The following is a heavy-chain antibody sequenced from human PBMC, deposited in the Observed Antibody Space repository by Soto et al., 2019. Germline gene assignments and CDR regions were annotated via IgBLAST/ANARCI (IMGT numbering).Heavy chain of an antibody. CDR1: GGTFSCYA. CDR3: ARGGVEIVDTAMAQYYFDY. CDR2: IIPIFGTA. V-gene: IGHV1-69*13. D-gene: IGHD5-18*01. J-gene: IGHJ4*02. Sequence: VKVSCKASGGTFSCYAISWARHAPGQGLEWMGGIIPIFGTANYAQKFQGRVTITADESTSTAYMELSSLRSEDTAVYYCARGGVEIVDTAMAQYYFDYWGQGTLVTVSS.